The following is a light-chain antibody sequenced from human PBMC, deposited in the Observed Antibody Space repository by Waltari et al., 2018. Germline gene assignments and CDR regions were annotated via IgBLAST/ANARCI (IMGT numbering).Light chain of an antibody. V-gene: IGLV2-14*01. CDR1: SSDVGGYNY. Sequence: QSALTQPASVSVSPGQSITISCPGTSSDVGGYNYVSWYQQHPGKAPKLMIYEVSNRPSGVSNRFSGSKSGNTASLTISGLQAEDEADYYCSSYTSSSILYVFGTGTKVTVL. CDR3: SSYTSSSILYV. J-gene: IGLJ1*01. CDR2: EVS.